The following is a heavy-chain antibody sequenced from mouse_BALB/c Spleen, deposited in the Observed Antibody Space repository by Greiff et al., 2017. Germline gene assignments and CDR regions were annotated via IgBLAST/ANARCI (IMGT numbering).Heavy chain of an antibody. CDR2: IGPSNGDT. D-gene: IGHD2-10*02. V-gene: IGHV1S29*02. Sequence: EVQLQQSGAELVKTGASVKISCKASGYAFTGYYMHWVKQRHGKGLEWIGYIGPSNGDTNYNQKFKGKATLTADTSSSTAYMQLSSLTSEDSAVYYCAVYGCCFCAMDYWGQGTSVTVSS. J-gene: IGHJ4*01. CDR1: GYAFTGYY. CDR3: AVYGCCFCAMDY.